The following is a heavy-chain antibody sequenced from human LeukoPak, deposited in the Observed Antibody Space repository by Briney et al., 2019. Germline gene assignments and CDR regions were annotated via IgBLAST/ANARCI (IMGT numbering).Heavy chain of an antibody. CDR3: ARERRNSYGYAY. CDR2: IFYSGST. D-gene: IGHD5-18*01. CDR1: SGSISTSNYY. V-gene: IGHV4-39*07. Sequence: SETLSLTCTVSSGSISTSNYYWGWVRQPPGKALEWIGNIFYSGSTYYSPSLKSRVTISLDTSKNQFSLKLSSVTAADTAVYYCARERRNSYGYAYWGQGTLVTVSS. J-gene: IGHJ4*02.